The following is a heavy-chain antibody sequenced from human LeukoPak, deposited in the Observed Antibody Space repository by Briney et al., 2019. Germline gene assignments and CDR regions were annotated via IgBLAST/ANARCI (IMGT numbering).Heavy chain of an antibody. Sequence: GGSLRLSCAASGFTFSRFWMTWVRQAPGKGLEWVASIKQDGSEKYYVDSVKGRFTISRDNAKYSLYLQMNSLRAEDTAVYYCARDSSSWGTNDAFDIWGQGTMVTVSS. D-gene: IGHD6-13*01. CDR1: GFTFSRFW. J-gene: IGHJ3*02. CDR3: ARDSSSWGTNDAFDI. CDR2: IKQDGSEK. V-gene: IGHV3-7*01.